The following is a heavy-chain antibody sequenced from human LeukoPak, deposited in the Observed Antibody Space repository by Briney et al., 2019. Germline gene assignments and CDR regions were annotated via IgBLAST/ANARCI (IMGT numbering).Heavy chain of an antibody. CDR3: ARGSDCSSTSCYTLFSFDP. D-gene: IGHD2-2*02. CDR2: MNPNSGNT. Sequence: GASVKVSCKASGYTFTSYDINWVRQATGQGLEWMGWMNPNSGNTGYAQKFQSRVTITRNTSISTAYMELSSLRSEDTAVYYCARGSDCSSTSCYTLFSFDPWGQGTLVTVSS. J-gene: IGHJ5*02. V-gene: IGHV1-8*03. CDR1: GYTFTSYD.